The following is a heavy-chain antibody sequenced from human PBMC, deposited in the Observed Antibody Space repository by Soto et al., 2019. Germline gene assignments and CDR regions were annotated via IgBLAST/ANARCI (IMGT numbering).Heavy chain of an antibody. D-gene: IGHD2-21*01. CDR1: GFTFSSYA. CDR2: ISGSGGST. J-gene: IGHJ4*02. V-gene: IGHV3-23*01. Sequence: GGSLRLSCAASGFTFSSYAMSWVRQAPGKGLEWVSAISGSGGSTYYADSVKGRFTISRDNSKNTLYLQINSLRAEDTAVYYCAKDLGVALRYSDYWGQGTLVTVSS. CDR3: AKDLGVALRYSDY.